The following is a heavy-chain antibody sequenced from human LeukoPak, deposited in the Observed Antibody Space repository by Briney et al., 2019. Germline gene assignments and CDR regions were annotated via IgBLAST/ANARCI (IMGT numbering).Heavy chain of an antibody. CDR2: VHLDGRT. D-gene: IGHD3-3*01. Sequence: SETLSLTCGVSGGSVINTNWWTWVRQPPGKGLEWIGEVHLDGRTNYNPALESRLTMSVDVSENQVSLKLTSVTAADTAVYYCAREGGFYRPLDYSGQGTLVTVSS. V-gene: IGHV4-4*02. J-gene: IGHJ4*02. CDR1: GGSVINTNW. CDR3: AREGGFYRPLDY.